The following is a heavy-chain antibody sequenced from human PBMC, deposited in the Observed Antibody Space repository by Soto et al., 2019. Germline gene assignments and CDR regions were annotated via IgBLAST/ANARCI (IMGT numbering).Heavy chain of an antibody. Sequence: GGSLRLSCAASGFAFSNLAMSWVRQAPGKGLEWVSAIGSGSRGTHYAESVEDRFTISRDSVKNSVYLQMNNLTADDTGVYYCARGGGGGLFDPWGQGSLVTVS. CDR3: ARGGGGGLFDP. CDR1: GFAFSNLA. D-gene: IGHD2-21*01. V-gene: IGHV3-23*01. CDR2: IGSGSRGT. J-gene: IGHJ5*02.